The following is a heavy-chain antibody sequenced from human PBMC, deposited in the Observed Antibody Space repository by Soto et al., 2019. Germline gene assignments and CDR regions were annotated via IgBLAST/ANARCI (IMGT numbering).Heavy chain of an antibody. CDR2: IESTSTYT. V-gene: IGHV3-21*06. Sequence: HLVASGGGLVKPGESLRLSCSASGFAITSYSLNWVRQAPGKGLEWVSSIESTSTYTSDADSVKGRFTISRDNAKNTLYLQMNRLRGEDTAVYYCSTNNENAYWGQGTLVTVSS. J-gene: IGHJ4*02. CDR3: STNNENAY. CDR1: GFAITSYS. D-gene: IGHD2-8*01.